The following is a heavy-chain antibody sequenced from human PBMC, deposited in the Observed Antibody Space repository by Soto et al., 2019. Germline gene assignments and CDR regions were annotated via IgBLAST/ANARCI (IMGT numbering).Heavy chain of an antibody. Sequence: QVQLVESGGGVVQPGRSLRLSCAASGITFSSYGMHWVRQAPGKGLEWVAVIWYDGSNKYYADSVKGRFTISRDNSKNTLYLQMNSLRAEDTAVYYCARDQGRGYSYGFDYWGQGTLVTVSS. V-gene: IGHV3-33*01. CDR2: IWYDGSNK. D-gene: IGHD5-18*01. J-gene: IGHJ4*02. CDR1: GITFSSYG. CDR3: ARDQGRGYSYGFDY.